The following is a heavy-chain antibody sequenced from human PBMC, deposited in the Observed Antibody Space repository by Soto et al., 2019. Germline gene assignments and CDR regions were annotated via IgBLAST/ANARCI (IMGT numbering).Heavy chain of an antibody. CDR2: ITNSGVDT. CDR3: VTKSYYYDTSGPLDALDI. D-gene: IGHD3-22*01. J-gene: IGHJ3*02. V-gene: IGHV3-23*01. CDR1: GFTFSSSA. Sequence: EVQLLESGGGLVQPGGSLRLSCAASGFTFSSSAMTWVRQAPGKGLDWVSAITNSGVDTYYADSVKGRFTISRDNSKNTLYLLMNRLRAEDTAVYYCVTKSYYYDTSGPLDALDIWGQGTMVTVSS.